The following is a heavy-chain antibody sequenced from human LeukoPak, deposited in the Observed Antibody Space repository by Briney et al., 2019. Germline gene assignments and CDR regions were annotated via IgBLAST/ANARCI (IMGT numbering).Heavy chain of an antibody. CDR2: IDYSGST. V-gene: IGHV4-59*01. J-gene: IGHJ4*02. CDR1: GGSISTYF. D-gene: IGHD2-15*01. Sequence: SETLSLTCTVSGGSISTYFWSWIRQPPGKGLEWIGCIDYSGSTYYNPSLKSRVTVSADTSKNQFSLKLTSVTAADTAVYYCARRWYHAYCDYWGQGSLVTVSS. CDR3: ARRWYHAYCDY.